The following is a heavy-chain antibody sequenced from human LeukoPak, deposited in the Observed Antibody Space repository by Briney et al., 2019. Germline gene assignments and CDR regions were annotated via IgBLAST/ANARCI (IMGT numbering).Heavy chain of an antibody. CDR3: AKRGTRQLLQKYYFDC. V-gene: IGHV3-23*01. CDR2: ISGSGGST. D-gene: IGHD2-15*01. J-gene: IGHJ4*02. Sequence: PGGSLRLSCAASGFTFSSYGMSWVRQAPGKGLEWVSAISGSGGSTYYADSVKGRFTISRDSSKNTLYLQMNSLRAEDTAVYYCAKRGTRQLLQKYYFDCWGQGTLVTVSS. CDR1: GFTFSSYG.